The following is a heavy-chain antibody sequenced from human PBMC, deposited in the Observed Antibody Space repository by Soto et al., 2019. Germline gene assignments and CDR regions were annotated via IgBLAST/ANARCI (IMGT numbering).Heavy chain of an antibody. D-gene: IGHD2-2*01. CDR2: VTPNSGNT. Sequence: GASVKASCKASGYTFTSYDINWVRQATGQGLEWMGWVTPNSGNTGYAQKFQGRVTMTRSTSMSTAYMELSSLKSEDTAVYYCARMIWDCTTTSCSDYYYGLDVWGQGTTVTVSS. J-gene: IGHJ6*02. CDR3: ARMIWDCTTTSCSDYYYGLDV. V-gene: IGHV1-8*01. CDR1: GYTFTSYD.